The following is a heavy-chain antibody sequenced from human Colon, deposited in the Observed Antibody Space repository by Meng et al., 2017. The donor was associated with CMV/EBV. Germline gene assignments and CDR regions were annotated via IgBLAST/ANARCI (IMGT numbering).Heavy chain of an antibody. V-gene: IGHV4-39*07. J-gene: IGHJ4*02. CDR3: ARAAAAGEYYFDY. CDR1: GGSISSSSYY. CDR2: IYYSGST. D-gene: IGHD6-13*01. Sequence: QLQLQHPGPGLVKPSETLSLTCTVAGGSISSSSYYWGWIRQPPGKGLEWIGSIYYSGSTYYNPSLKSRVTISVDTSKNQFSLKLSSVTAADTAVYYCARAAAAGEYYFDYWGQGTLVTVSS.